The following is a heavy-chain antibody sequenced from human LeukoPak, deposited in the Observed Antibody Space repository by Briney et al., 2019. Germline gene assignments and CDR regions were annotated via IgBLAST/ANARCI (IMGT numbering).Heavy chain of an antibody. V-gene: IGHV4-31*03. CDR1: GGSISSGGYY. Sequence: PSETLSLTCTVSGGSISSGGYYWSWIRQPPGKGLEWIGYISHSGSTYYNPSLKSRVTISLNTSKNQFSLQLSSVTAADTAVYYCARYYCGSSFCPGVDYLGRGTLVTVSS. J-gene: IGHJ4*02. CDR3: ARYYCGSSFCPGVDY. D-gene: IGHD2-2*01. CDR2: ISHSGST.